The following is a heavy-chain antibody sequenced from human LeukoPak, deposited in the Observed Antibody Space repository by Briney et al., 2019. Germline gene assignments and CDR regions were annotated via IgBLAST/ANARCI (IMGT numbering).Heavy chain of an antibody. CDR2: ITGYSGNT. Sequence: ASVKVSCKASGYTFTRHGISWLRQAPGQGLEWMGWITGYSGNTDYSQKFQGRVTMTTDTSTTTAYVDLRSLTSDDTAVYYCAREMATIPYAFDIWGQGTMVTVSS. CDR3: AREMATIPYAFDI. V-gene: IGHV1-18*01. D-gene: IGHD5-24*01. CDR1: GYTFTRHG. J-gene: IGHJ3*02.